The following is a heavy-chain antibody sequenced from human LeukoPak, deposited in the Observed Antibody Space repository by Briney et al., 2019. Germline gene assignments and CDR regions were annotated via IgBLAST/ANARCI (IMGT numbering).Heavy chain of an antibody. CDR2: IKQDGSEK. V-gene: IGHV3-7*01. CDR3: ARVRGYSSSWKLNWFDP. CDR1: GFTFSSYW. Sequence: GGSLRLSCAASGFTFSSYWMSWVRQAPGKGLEWVANIKQDGSEKYYVDSVKGRFTISRDNAKNSLYLQMNSLRAEDTAVYYCARVRGYSSSWKLNWFDPWGQGTLVTVSS. J-gene: IGHJ5*02. D-gene: IGHD6-13*01.